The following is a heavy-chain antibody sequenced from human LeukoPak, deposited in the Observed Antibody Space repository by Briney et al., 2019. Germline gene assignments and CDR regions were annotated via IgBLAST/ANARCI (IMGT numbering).Heavy chain of an antibody. J-gene: IGHJ4*02. CDR2: ISYDGSNK. CDR3: ARDRDILILDGALDY. CDR1: GFTFSSYA. D-gene: IGHD3-9*01. V-gene: IGHV3-30*04. Sequence: PGGSLRLSCAASGFTFSSYAMHWVRQAPGKGLEWVAVISYDGSNKYYADSVKGRFTISRDNSKNTLYLQMNSLRAEDTAVYYCARDRDILILDGALDYWGQGTLVTVSS.